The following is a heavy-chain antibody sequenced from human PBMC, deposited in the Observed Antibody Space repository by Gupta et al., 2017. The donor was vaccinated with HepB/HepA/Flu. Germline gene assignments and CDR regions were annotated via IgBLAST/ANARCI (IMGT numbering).Heavy chain of an antibody. CDR1: GFTFSSYS. CDR2: ISSSSSTI. D-gene: IGHD2-2*02. J-gene: IGHJ3*02. CDR3: ARDCSSTSCYTERGDAFDI. Sequence: EVQLVESGGGLVRPGGSLRLSCAASGFTFSSYSMHWVRQAPGKGLEWVSYISSSSSTIYYADSVKGRLTISRDNAKNSLYLQRNSLRDEDTAGYYCARDCSSTSCYTERGDAFDIWGQGTMVTVSA. V-gene: IGHV3-48*02.